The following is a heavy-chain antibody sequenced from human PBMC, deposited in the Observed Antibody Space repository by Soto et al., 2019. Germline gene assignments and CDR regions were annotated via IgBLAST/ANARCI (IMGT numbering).Heavy chain of an antibody. CDR1: GYSFTSYD. J-gene: IGHJ3*02. CDR2: MNPNSGNT. CDR3: ARYPYTSYCSDGSCSYDAFDI. Sequence: GASVKVSCKASGYSFTSYDVNWVRQATGQGLEWMGWMNPNSGNTAFAQKFQGRVTMTRDTPISTAYMELSGLRSEDTAVYYCARYPYTSYCSDGSCSYDAFDIWGQGTVATVSS. V-gene: IGHV1-8*01. D-gene: IGHD2-15*01.